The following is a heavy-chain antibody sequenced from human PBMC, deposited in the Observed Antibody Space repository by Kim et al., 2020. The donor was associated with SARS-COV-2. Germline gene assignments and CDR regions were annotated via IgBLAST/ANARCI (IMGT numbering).Heavy chain of an antibody. D-gene: IGHD3-16*01. Sequence: SETLSLTCAVYGGSFSGYYWSWIRQPPGKGLAWIGEINHSRSTNYNPSLKSRVTISVDTSKNQFSLKLSSVTAADTAVYYCARDGSMITFGGHGGMDVW. CDR3: ARDGSMITFGGHGGMDV. CDR2: INHSRST. J-gene: IGHJ6*01. CDR1: GGSFSGYY. V-gene: IGHV4-34*01.